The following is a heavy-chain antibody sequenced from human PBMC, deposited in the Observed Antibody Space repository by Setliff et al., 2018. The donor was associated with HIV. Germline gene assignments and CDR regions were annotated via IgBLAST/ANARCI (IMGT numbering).Heavy chain of an antibody. CDR1: GGSLTDYD. Sequence: SETLSLTCAVYGGSLTDYDWTWIRQTPAKGLEWIGEISHSGRTNYNPSLKTRLIISRDTSKNQFSLRLSSATVADTAIYYCARSFEGYCSGASCHWFDSWGQGTQVTVSS. V-gene: IGHV4-34*01. D-gene: IGHD2-15*01. CDR3: ARSFEGYCSGASCHWFDS. J-gene: IGHJ5*01. CDR2: ISHSGRT.